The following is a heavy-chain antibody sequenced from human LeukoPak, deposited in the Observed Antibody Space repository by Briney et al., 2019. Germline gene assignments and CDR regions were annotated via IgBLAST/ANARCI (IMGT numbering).Heavy chain of an antibody. V-gene: IGHV1-69*05. CDR1: GGTFSSYA. CDR3: ARDLGYYDSSGSNSDY. Sequence: SVKVSCKASGGTFSSYAISWVRQAPGQGLEWMGRIIPIFGTANYAQKFQGRVTITTDESTSTAYMELSSLRSEDTAVYYCARDLGYYDSSGSNSDYWGQGTLVTVSS. CDR2: IIPIFGTA. J-gene: IGHJ4*02. D-gene: IGHD3-22*01.